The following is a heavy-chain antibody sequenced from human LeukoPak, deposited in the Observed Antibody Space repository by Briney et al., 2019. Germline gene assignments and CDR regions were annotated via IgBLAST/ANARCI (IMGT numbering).Heavy chain of an antibody. CDR1: GGSFSGYY. V-gene: IGHV4-34*01. CDR2: INHSGST. Sequence: SETLSLTCAVYGGSFSGYYWSWIRQPPGKGLEWIGEINHSGSTNYNPSLKSRVTISVDTSKNQFSPKLSSVTAADTAVYYCARVGIAAAGTDYYYYGMDVWGQGTTVTVSS. CDR3: ARVGIAAAGTDYYYYGMDV. D-gene: IGHD6-13*01. J-gene: IGHJ6*02.